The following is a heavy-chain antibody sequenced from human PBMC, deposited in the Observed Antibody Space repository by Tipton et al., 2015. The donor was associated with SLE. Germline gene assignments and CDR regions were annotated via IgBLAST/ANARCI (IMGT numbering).Heavy chain of an antibody. V-gene: IGHV4-34*01. Sequence: TLSLTCAVYGGSFSGYYWSWIRQPPGKGLEWIGEINHSGSTYYNPSLKSRVTISVDTSKNQFSLKLSSVTAADTAVYYCARQEDCTGGVCSIDYWGQGTLVTVSS. CDR2: INHSGST. J-gene: IGHJ4*02. CDR1: GGSFSGYY. CDR3: ARQEDCTGGVCSIDY. D-gene: IGHD2-8*02.